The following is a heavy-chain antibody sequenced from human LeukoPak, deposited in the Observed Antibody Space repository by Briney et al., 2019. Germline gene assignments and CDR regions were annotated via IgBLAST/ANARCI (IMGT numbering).Heavy chain of an antibody. CDR2: IWYDGSNK. J-gene: IGHJ4*02. D-gene: IGHD6-13*01. Sequence: PGGSLRLSCAASGFTFSSYGMHWVRQAPGKGLEWVAVIWYDGSNKYYADSVKGRFTISRDNSKNTLYLQLNSLRAEDTAVYYCAKAEGSSSWLSPFDYWGQGTLVTVSS. CDR1: GFTFSSYG. V-gene: IGHV3-30*02. CDR3: AKAEGSSSWLSPFDY.